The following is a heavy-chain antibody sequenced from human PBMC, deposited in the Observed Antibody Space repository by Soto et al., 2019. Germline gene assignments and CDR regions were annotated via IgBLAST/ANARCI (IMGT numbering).Heavy chain of an antibody. CDR2: INPNSGGT. V-gene: IGHV1-2*02. Sequence: ASVKVSCKASGYTFTGYYMRWVRQAPGQGLEWMGWINPNSGGTNYAQKFQGRVTMTRDTSISTAYMELSRLRSDDTAVYYCARLIGGRVDTAMVHFDYWGQGTLVTVSS. D-gene: IGHD5-18*01. CDR1: GYTFTGYY. CDR3: ARLIGGRVDTAMVHFDY. J-gene: IGHJ4*02.